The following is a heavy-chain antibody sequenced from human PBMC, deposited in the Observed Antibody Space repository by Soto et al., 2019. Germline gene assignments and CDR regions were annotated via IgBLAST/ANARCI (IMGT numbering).Heavy chain of an antibody. CDR3: ARGPYYDILTGYYPFDY. J-gene: IGHJ4*02. V-gene: IGHV4-59*01. D-gene: IGHD3-9*01. Sequence: SETLSLTCTVSGGSISSYYWSWIRQPPGKGLEWIGYIYYNGSTNYNPSLKCRVTISVDTSKNQFSLKLSSVTAADTAVYYCARGPYYDILTGYYPFDYWGQGTLVTVSS. CDR2: IYYNGST. CDR1: GGSISSYY.